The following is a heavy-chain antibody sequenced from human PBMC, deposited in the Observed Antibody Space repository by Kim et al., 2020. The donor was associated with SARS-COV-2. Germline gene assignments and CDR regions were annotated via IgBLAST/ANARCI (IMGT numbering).Heavy chain of an antibody. CDR3: ARGGELRYFDWLLDYFDY. J-gene: IGHJ4*02. Sequence: QGRVTITRDTSASTAYMELSSLRSEDTAVYYCARGGELRYFDWLLDYFDYWGQGTLVTVSS. D-gene: IGHD3-9*01. V-gene: IGHV1-3*01.